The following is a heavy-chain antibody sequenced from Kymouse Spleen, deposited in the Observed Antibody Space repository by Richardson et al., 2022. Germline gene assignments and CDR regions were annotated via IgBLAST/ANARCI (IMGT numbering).Heavy chain of an antibody. CDR3: ARDNSGWYYYYYGMDV. CDR1: GGSISSGGYY. CDR2: IYYSGST. Sequence: QVQLQESGPGLVKPSQTLSLTCTVSGGSISSGGYYWSWIRQHPGKGLEWIGYIYYSGSTYYNPSLKSRVTISVDTSKNQFSLKLSSVTAADTAVYYCARDNSGWYYYYYGMDVWGQGTTVTVSS. V-gene: IGHV4-31*03. D-gene: IGHD6-19*01. J-gene: IGHJ6*02.